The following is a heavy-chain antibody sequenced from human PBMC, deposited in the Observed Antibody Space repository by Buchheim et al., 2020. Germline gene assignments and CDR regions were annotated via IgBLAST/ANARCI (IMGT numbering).Heavy chain of an antibody. J-gene: IGHJ4*02. CDR1: GFTFSSYA. Sequence: QVQLVESGGGVVQPGRSLRLSCAASGFTFSSYAMHWVRQAPGKGLEWVAVISHDGSNKYYADSVKGRFTISRDNSKDTLYLQMNSLRAEDTAVYYCAKGAYDRSSFYRVSPPFDNWGQGTL. V-gene: IGHV3-30*04. D-gene: IGHD3-22*01. CDR2: ISHDGSNK. CDR3: AKGAYDRSSFYRVSPPFDN.